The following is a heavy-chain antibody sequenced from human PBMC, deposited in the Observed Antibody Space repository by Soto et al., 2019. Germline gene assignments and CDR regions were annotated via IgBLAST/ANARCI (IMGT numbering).Heavy chain of an antibody. CDR3: VKDGSSGWPYYYGMDV. CDR2: ISYDGSNK. V-gene: IGHV3-30*18. CDR1: GFTFSSYG. D-gene: IGHD6-19*01. Sequence: VQLVESGGVVVQPGGSLRLSCAASGFTFSSYGMHWVRQAPGKGLEWVAVISYDGSNKYYADSVKGRFTISRDNSKNTLYLQMSSLRAEDTAVYYCVKDGSSGWPYYYGMDVWGQGTTVTVSS. J-gene: IGHJ6*02.